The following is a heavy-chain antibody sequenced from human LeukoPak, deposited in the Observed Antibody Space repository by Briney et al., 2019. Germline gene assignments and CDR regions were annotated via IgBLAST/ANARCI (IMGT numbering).Heavy chain of an antibody. Sequence: ASVKVSCKVSGYTLTELSMHWVRQAPGKGLEWMGGFDPEDGETIYAQKLQGRVTMTEDTSTDTAYMELSSLRSEDTAVYYCATKGYCSSTSCYAAAFDIWGQGTMVTVSS. CDR1: GYTLTELS. CDR2: FDPEDGET. D-gene: IGHD2-2*01. CDR3: ATKGYCSSTSCYAAAFDI. J-gene: IGHJ3*02. V-gene: IGHV1-24*01.